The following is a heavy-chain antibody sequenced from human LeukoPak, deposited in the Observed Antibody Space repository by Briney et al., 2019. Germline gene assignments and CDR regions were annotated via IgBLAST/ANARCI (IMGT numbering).Heavy chain of an antibody. V-gene: IGHV3-64*04. CDR3: AKVATAMGTYYFDY. CDR2: ISSNGVGT. D-gene: IGHD5-18*01. J-gene: IGHJ4*02. Sequence: PGGSLRLSCSASGFTFNSYAMHWVRQAPGKGLEYVSAISSNGVGTYYADSVKGRFTISRDKSKNTLYLQMNSLRAEDTAVYYCAKVATAMGTYYFDYWGQGTLVTVSS. CDR1: GFTFNSYA.